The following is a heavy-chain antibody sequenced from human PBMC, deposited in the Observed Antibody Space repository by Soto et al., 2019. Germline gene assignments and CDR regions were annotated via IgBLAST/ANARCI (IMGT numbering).Heavy chain of an antibody. J-gene: IGHJ4*02. CDR3: ARGSVPAQGVFGY. Sequence: QVQLQQWGAGLLKPSETLSLTCAVDGGSFSGNYGTWFRQPPGKGLEWIAETNNNGISNYNPSLRSRVTISIDTAKGRLSLSLNSVTAAGTAVYYCARGSVPAQGVFGYWGEGTQVTVSS. CDR1: GGSFSGNY. V-gene: IGHV4-34*01. D-gene: IGHD3-16*01. CDR2: TNNNGIS.